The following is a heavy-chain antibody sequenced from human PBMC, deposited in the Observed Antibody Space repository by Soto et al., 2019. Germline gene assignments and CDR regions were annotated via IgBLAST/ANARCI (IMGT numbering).Heavy chain of an antibody. CDR2: ISSSSSYI. V-gene: IGHV3-21*01. J-gene: IGHJ4*02. D-gene: IGHD3-9*01. Sequence: GGSLRLSYAASGLTFSSYSKNWVRQAPGKGLEWISSISSSSSYIYSADSVQGRFTISRDNAKNSLYLQMNSLGAEDTAVYYCATASWDYGVFTAAVDYWGQGTLVTVSS. CDR1: GLTFSSYS. CDR3: ATASWDYGVFTAAVDY.